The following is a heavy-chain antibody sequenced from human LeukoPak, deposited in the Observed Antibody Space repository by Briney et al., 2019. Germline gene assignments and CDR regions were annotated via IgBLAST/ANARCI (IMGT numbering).Heavy chain of an antibody. Sequence: ASVTVSCKASGYTFTSYGISWVRQAPGQGLEWMGWISAYNGNTNYAQKLQGRVTMTTDTSTSTAYMELRSLRSDDTAVYYCARSGGVVVITGDYNWFDPWGQGTLVTVSS. V-gene: IGHV1-18*01. CDR3: ARSGGVVVITGDYNWFDP. D-gene: IGHD3-22*01. J-gene: IGHJ5*02. CDR1: GYTFTSYG. CDR2: ISAYNGNT.